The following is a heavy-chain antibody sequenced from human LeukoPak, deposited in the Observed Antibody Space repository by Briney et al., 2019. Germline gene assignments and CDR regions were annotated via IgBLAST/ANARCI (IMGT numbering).Heavy chain of an antibody. V-gene: IGHV3-30*02. CDR3: AKDLGWESGYDIFDC. J-gene: IGHJ4*02. D-gene: IGHD5-12*01. CDR1: GFTFSSYG. CDR2: IRYDGSNK. Sequence: GGSLRLSCAASGFTFSSYGMHWVRQAPGKGLEWVAFIRYDGSNKYYADSVKGRFTISRDNSKNTLYLQMNSLRAEDTAVYYCAKDLGWESGYDIFDCWGQGTLVTVSS.